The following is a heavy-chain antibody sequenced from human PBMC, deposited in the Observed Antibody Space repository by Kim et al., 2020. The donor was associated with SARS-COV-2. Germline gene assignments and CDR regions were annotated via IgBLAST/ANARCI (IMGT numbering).Heavy chain of an antibody. CDR1: GFTFSSYE. Sequence: GGSLRLSCAASGFTFSSYEMNWVRQAPGKGLEWVSYISSSGSTIHYADSVKGRFTISRDNAKNSLYLQMNSLRAEDTAVYYCARTRRITMFVVVIKKNVRESDHYYYYGMDVWGQGTTVTVSS. CDR3: ARTRRITMFVVVIKKNVRESDHYYYYGMDV. V-gene: IGHV3-48*03. CDR2: ISSSGSTI. J-gene: IGHJ6*02. D-gene: IGHD3-3*01.